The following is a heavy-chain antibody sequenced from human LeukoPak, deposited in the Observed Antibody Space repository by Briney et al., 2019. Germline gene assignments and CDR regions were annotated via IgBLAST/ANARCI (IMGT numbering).Heavy chain of an antibody. CDR2: IYSGGST. J-gene: IGHJ3*02. CDR1: GFTVSSNY. CDR3: ARGGRSGYNYWESAFDI. D-gene: IGHD5-24*01. V-gene: IGHV3-53*04. Sequence: GGSLRLSCAASGFTVSSNYMSWVRQAPGKGLEWVSVIYSGGSTYYADSVKGRFTISRHNSKNTLYLQMNSLRAEDTAVYYCARGGRSGYNYWESAFDIWGQGTIVTVSS.